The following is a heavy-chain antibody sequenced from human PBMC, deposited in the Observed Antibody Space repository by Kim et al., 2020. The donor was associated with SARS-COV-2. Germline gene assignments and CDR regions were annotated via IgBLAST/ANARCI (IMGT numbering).Heavy chain of an antibody. Sequence: SVKVSCKASGFTFTSSAVQWVRQARGQRLEWIGWIVVGSGNTNYAQKFQERVTITRDMSTSTAYMELSSLRSEDTAVYYCAAEGLYYYGSGSYSMAPWGQGTLVTVSS. V-gene: IGHV1-58*01. J-gene: IGHJ5*02. CDR3: AAEGLYYYGSGSYSMAP. D-gene: IGHD3-10*01. CDR1: GFTFTSSA. CDR2: IVVGSGNT.